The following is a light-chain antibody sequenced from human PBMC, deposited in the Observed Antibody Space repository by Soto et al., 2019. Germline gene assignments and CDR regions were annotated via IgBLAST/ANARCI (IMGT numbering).Light chain of an antibody. V-gene: IGKV1-39*01. CDR2: AAS. CDR1: HNITSY. Sequence: DIQMTQSPSSLSASVGDRVTITCRASHNITSYLNWYKQKPGKAPGLLIYAASSLQSGVPSRFSGSGSGTDFTLTISSLQPEDFATYFCQQSYSTPWTFGQGTKVEIK. J-gene: IGKJ1*01. CDR3: QQSYSTPWT.